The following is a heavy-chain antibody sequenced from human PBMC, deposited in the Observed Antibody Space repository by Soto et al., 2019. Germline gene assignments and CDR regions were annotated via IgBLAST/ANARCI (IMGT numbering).Heavy chain of an antibody. J-gene: IGHJ5*02. CDR2: IYHSGST. D-gene: IGHD2-15*01. CDR1: GGSISSGGYS. CDR3: ARTYCSGGSCYWFDP. V-gene: IGHV4-30-2*01. Sequence: QLQLQESGSGLVKPSQTLSLTCAVSGGSISSGGYSWSWIRQPPGKGLEWIGYIYHSGSTYYNPSLKSRVTISVDTSKNQFSLKLSSVTAADTAVYYCARTYCSGGSCYWFDPWGQGTLVTVSS.